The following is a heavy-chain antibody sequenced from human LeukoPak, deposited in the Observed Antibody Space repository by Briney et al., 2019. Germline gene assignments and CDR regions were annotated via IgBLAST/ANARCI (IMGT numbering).Heavy chain of an antibody. V-gene: IGHV3-21*01. CDR3: ASQYTSSRIFDD. CDR2: ISSSSTYI. Sequence: PGGSLRLSCATSGFTLSNFWMSWVRQAPGKGLEWVSSISSSSTYIYYADSVKGRFTVSRDNAKNSLYLQMNSLRAEDTAVYFCASQYTSSRIFDDWGQGTLVTVSS. J-gene: IGHJ4*02. D-gene: IGHD6-13*01. CDR1: GFTLSNFW.